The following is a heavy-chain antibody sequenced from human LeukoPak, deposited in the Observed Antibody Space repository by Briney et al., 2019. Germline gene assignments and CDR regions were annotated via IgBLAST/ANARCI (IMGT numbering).Heavy chain of an antibody. Sequence: GGSLRLSCADSRFTFSTYSMTWVRQAPGKGLEWVSTISGSSRYIYFADSVRGRFTISRDNAKNSLYLQMNSLRAEDTAIYYCARRLNNGDYGNDYWGQGTLVTVSS. CDR3: ARRLNNGDYGNDY. J-gene: IGHJ4*02. CDR1: RFTFSTYS. D-gene: IGHD4-17*01. V-gene: IGHV3-21*01. CDR2: ISGSSRYI.